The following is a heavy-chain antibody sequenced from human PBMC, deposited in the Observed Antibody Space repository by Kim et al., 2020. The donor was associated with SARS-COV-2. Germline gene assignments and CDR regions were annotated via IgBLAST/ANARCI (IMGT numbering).Heavy chain of an antibody. V-gene: IGHV3-15*01. CDR2: IKSRSEGETL. J-gene: IGHJ6*01. D-gene: IGHD1-26*01. CDR1: GFTFANAW. CDR3: TRELGSTGRDYYGMD. Sequence: GGSLRLSCAASGFTFANAWMTWVRQVPGKGLEWVGRIKSRSEGETLDYGAPVKGRVSISRDDSKKTLYLEMNNLEIEDTGRYYCTRELGSTGRDYYGMD.